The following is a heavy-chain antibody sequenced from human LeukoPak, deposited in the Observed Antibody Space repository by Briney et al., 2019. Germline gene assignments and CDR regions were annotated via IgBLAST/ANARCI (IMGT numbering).Heavy chain of an antibody. CDR2: ISTYNANT. V-gene: IGHV1-18*01. CDR1: GYTFTSYG. D-gene: IGHD5-24*01. J-gene: IGHJ4*02. CDR3: AREDNRHVYNPWAY. Sequence: GASVKVSCKASGYTFTSYGISWVRQAPGQGLEWMGWISTYNANTNYAQKLQGRVTMTTDTSTSTVYMELRRLRSDDTAVYYCAREDNRHVYNPWAYWGQGTLVTVSS.